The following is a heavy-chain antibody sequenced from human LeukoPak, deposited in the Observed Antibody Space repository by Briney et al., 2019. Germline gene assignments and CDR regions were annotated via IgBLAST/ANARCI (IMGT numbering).Heavy chain of an antibody. Sequence: ASVKVSCTASGYTFTSNYIHWVRQAPGQGLEWMGMIYPRDGSTSYAQKFQGRVTVTRDTSTSTVHMELSGLRSEDTAVYYCARDQEAFDYWGQGTLVTVSS. CDR1: GYTFTSNY. CDR3: ARDQEAFDY. CDR2: IYPRDGST. V-gene: IGHV1-46*01. J-gene: IGHJ4*02.